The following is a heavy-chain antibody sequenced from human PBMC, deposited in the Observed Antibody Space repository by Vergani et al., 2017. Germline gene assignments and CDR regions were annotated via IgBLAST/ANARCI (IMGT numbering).Heavy chain of an antibody. CDR1: GYSISSGYY. CDR3: ARVGIQLWLNDY. CDR2: IYHSGST. D-gene: IGHD5-18*01. Sequence: QVQLQESGPGLVKPSETLSLTCTVSGYSISSGYYWGWIRQPPGKGLEWIGSIYHSGSTYYNQSLKSRVTISVDTSKNQFSLKLSSVTAADTAVYYCARVGIQLWLNDYWGQGTLVTVSS. J-gene: IGHJ4*02. V-gene: IGHV4-38-2*02.